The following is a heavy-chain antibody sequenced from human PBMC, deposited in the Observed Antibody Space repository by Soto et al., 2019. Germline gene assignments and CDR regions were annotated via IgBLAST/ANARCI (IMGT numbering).Heavy chain of an antibody. Sequence: EVQLLESGGGLVQPGGSLRLSCAASGFTFYRYDMFWVRQTPRRGLEWVSFISGSGGRIEYGDFVRGRFTASRDNAEDTLSLQMNTQASDDTGVYYCVRRGSETGWYFDQWGQGTLVVVSS. CDR3: VRRGSETGWYFDQ. J-gene: IGHJ4*02. V-gene: IGHV3-23*02. CDR2: ISGSGGRI. D-gene: IGHD6-19*01. CDR1: GFTFYRYD.